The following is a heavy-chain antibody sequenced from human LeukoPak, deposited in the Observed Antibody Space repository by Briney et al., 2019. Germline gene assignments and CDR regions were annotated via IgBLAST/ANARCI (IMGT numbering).Heavy chain of an antibody. Sequence: GRSLRLSCAASGFTFNRYAMHWVRQAPGKGLEWLAVISFDGTKEYSAGSVKGRFSISRDNSKNTVFLQMNSLRLDDTAVYYCARAGGKLRGSRGFQQGGQGAMVPVSS. CDR1: GFTFNRYA. CDR3: ARAGGKLRGSRGFQQ. CDR2: ISFDGTKE. V-gene: IGHV3-30*04. J-gene: IGHJ1*01. D-gene: IGHD3-10*01.